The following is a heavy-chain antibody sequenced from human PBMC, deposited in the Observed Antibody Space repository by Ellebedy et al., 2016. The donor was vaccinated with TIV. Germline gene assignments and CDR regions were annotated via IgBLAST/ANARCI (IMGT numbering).Heavy chain of an antibody. V-gene: IGHV3-53*01. CDR3: ATFNWGSDYFED. Sequence: GESLKISCAASGLTVIGNYMAWVRPPPGKGLEWVSLIYSGGATYYADPVKARFTISIDKSTNTLHLKMDNLSAEDTAVYYCATFNWGSDYFEDWGQGTLVTVSS. CDR2: IYSGGAT. D-gene: IGHD7-27*01. CDR1: GLTVIGNY. J-gene: IGHJ4*02.